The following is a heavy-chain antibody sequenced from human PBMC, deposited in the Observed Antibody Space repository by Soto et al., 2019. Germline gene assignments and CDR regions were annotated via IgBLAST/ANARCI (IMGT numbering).Heavy chain of an antibody. CDR3: AKDRYGSGSYYLEY. CDR1: VFTFSSYA. J-gene: IGHJ4*02. D-gene: IGHD3-10*01. V-gene: IGHV3-30-3*01. Sequence: PGGSLRLSCAASVFTFSSYAMHWVRQAPGKGLEWVAVISYDGSNKYYADSVKGRFTISRDNSKNTLYLQMNSLRAEDTAVYYCAKDRYGSGSYYLEYWGQGTLVTVSS. CDR2: ISYDGSNK.